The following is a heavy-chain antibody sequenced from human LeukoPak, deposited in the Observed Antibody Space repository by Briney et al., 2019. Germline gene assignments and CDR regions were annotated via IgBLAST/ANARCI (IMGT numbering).Heavy chain of an antibody. CDR1: GLTVSDNY. Sequence: PGGSLRLSCAASGLTVSDNYMTWVRQAPGKGLEWVSVIYAGGSTFYADSVKGRITISRDNSKNTVYLQMNSLRDEDTAVYYCARDRAYDSSGYAFDFWGQGTLVTVSS. CDR2: IYAGGST. D-gene: IGHD3-22*01. V-gene: IGHV3-66*02. J-gene: IGHJ4*02. CDR3: ARDRAYDSSGYAFDF.